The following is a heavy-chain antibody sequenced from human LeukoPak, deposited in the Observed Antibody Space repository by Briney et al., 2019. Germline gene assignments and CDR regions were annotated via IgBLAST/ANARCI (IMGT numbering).Heavy chain of an antibody. CDR1: GGSISSYY. Sequence: KPSETLSLTCTASGGSISSYYWSWFRQPAGKGLEWIGRIYISGSTNYNPSLKSRVTMSVDTSKNQFSLKLSSVTAADTAVYYCARDSKQLVFDYWGQGTLVTVSS. V-gene: IGHV4-4*07. J-gene: IGHJ4*02. D-gene: IGHD6-6*01. CDR2: IYISGST. CDR3: ARDSKQLVFDY.